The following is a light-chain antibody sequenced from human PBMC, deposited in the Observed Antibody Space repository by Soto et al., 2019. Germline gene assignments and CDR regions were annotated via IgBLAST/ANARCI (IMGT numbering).Light chain of an antibody. CDR3: QQYGSSPYT. Sequence: EVVLTQSPGTLSLSPGERATLSCWASQSVSRSYLAWYQQKPGQAPRLLIYIASCRATGIPDRFSGSGSGTDFTLTISRLEPEDFAMYYCQQYGSSPYTFGQGTKLEIK. V-gene: IGKV3-20*01. J-gene: IGKJ2*01. CDR2: IAS. CDR1: QSVSRSY.